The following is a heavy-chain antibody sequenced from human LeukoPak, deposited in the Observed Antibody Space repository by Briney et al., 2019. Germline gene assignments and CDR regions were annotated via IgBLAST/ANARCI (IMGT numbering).Heavy chain of an antibody. V-gene: IGHV3-7*01. Sequence: PGGSLRLSCAASGFTFSSYWMSWVRQAPGKGLEWVANIKQDGSEKYYVDSVKGRFTISRDNAKNSLYLQMNSLRAEHTAVYYCARVVWFGELSYWGQGTLVTVSS. D-gene: IGHD3-10*01. J-gene: IGHJ4*02. CDR2: IKQDGSEK. CDR1: GFTFSSYW. CDR3: ARVVWFGELSY.